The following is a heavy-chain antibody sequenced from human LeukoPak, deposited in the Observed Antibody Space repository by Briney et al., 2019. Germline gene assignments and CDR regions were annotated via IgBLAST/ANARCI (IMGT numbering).Heavy chain of an antibody. CDR2: INGYNGNT. D-gene: IGHD2-2*01. J-gene: IGHJ4*02. V-gene: IGHV1-18*01. Sequence: GASVKVSCKASGYTYSTYGISWVRQAPGQGLEWMGWINGYNGNTNYAQKLQGRVTMTTDTSTSTAYMELRSLRSDDTAVYYCARGVVPAAKFDYWGQGTLVTVSS. CDR1: GYTYSTYG. CDR3: ARGVVPAAKFDY.